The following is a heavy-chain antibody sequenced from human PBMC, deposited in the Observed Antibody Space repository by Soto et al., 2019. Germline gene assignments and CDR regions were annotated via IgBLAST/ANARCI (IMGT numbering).Heavy chain of an antibody. CDR1: GYTFTSYY. Sequence: PSVTVSCKASGYTFTSYYMHWVRQAPGQGLEWMGIINPSGGSTSYAQKFQGRVTMTRDTSTSTVYMELSSLRSEDTAVYYCARDYYDSSGYYYANCFDPWGQGTLVTVSS. CDR2: INPSGGST. J-gene: IGHJ5*02. V-gene: IGHV1-46*01. CDR3: ARDYYDSSGYYYANCFDP. D-gene: IGHD3-22*01.